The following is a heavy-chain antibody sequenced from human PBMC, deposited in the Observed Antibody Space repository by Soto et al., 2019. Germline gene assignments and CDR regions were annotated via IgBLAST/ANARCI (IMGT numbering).Heavy chain of an antibody. CDR2: IGTDGNT. Sequence: GGSLRLSCAACGFTFNSYAMNWVHRAPGKGLAWVSAIGTDGNTYYANSVKGRFTISRDNSRTTLYLQMNSLRVEDTALYYCVRKYPGTRPFDYWGQGTLVT. CDR1: GFTFNSYA. CDR3: VRKYPGTRPFDY. D-gene: IGHD2-2*01. J-gene: IGHJ4*01. V-gene: IGHV3-23*01.